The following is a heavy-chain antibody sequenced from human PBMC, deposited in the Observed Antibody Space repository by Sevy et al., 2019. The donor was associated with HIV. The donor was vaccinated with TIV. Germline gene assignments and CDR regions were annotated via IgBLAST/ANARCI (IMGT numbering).Heavy chain of an antibody. CDR2: IKQDGSVN. J-gene: IGHJ4*02. Sequence: GGSLRLSFAASGFSLNNYWMNWVRKAPGKGLEWGANIKQDGSVNNYVDSVKGRFTISRDNARNLLYLQMNSLRVEDTALYYCVRAIAAAGSFWGQGTLVTVSS. CDR1: GFSLNNYW. V-gene: IGHV3-7*01. CDR3: VRAIAAAGSF. D-gene: IGHD6-13*01.